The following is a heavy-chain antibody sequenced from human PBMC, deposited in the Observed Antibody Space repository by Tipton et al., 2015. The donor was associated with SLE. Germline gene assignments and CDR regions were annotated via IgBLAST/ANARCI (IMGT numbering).Heavy chain of an antibody. CDR2: ISTSGST. CDR1: GGSISSHTYY. Sequence: TLSLTCTVSGGSISSHTYYWSWIRQPAGKALEWIGHISTSGSTYYNPSLKSRVTISVDTSKNQFSLKLSSVTAADTAVYYCARAPGLERSYYYYYYMDVWGKGTTVTVSS. CDR3: ARAPGLERSYYYYYYMDV. V-gene: IGHV4-61*09. D-gene: IGHD1-1*01. J-gene: IGHJ6*03.